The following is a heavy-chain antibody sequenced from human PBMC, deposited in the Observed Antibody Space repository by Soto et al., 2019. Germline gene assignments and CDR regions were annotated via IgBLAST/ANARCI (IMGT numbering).Heavy chain of an antibody. CDR3: AKALRPSLTVFYYMGV. Sequence: EVQLLESGGGLVQPGGSLRLSCVVSGFTFGSYAMSWVRQAPEKGPEWVAILGGNGITTYYADSVKGRFTISGDKSKSTLFMQMNSLRADDTCVYYCAKALRPSLTVFYYMGVWGRGTSVTVPS. CDR2: LGGNGITT. V-gene: IGHV3-23*01. J-gene: IGHJ6*03. D-gene: IGHD2-2*01. CDR1: GFTFGSYA.